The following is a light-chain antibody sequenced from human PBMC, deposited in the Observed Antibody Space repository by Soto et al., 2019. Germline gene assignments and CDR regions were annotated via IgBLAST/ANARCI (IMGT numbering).Light chain of an antibody. CDR3: QQSYSTPSNT. CDR1: QSISRY. J-gene: IGKJ5*01. CDR2: GAS. Sequence: DIQMTQSPSSVSASVGDRVTITCRASQSISRYLNWYQQKPGKAPKLLIYGASSLQSGVPSRFSGSGSGTDFTLSISSLQPEDFATYYCQQSYSTPSNTFGQGTRLEIK. V-gene: IGKV1-39*01.